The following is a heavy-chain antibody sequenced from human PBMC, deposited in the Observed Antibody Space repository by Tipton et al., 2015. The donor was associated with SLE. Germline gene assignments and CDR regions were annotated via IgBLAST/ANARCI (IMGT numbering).Heavy chain of an antibody. CDR3: ASCNDYYAMDV. D-gene: IGHD2/OR15-2a*01. CDR2: VYYSVNT. J-gene: IGHJ6*02. V-gene: IGHV4-59*11. Sequence: TLSLTCTVSGASITRHYWTWIRQPPGKGLEWIGYVYYSVNTNYNPSLKSRVTISLDTSKSQFSLKLTSVTAADTAVYYCASCNDYYAMDVWGQGTTVTVSS. CDR1: GASITRHY.